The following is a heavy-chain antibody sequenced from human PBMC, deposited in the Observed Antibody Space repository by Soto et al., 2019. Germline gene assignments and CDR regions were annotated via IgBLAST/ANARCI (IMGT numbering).Heavy chain of an antibody. D-gene: IGHD6-19*01. CDR2: IGTAGDT. CDR1: GFTFSSYD. J-gene: IGHJ2*01. CDR3: ARDKSSGWRGRYFDL. V-gene: IGHV3-13*01. Sequence: EVQLVESGGGLVQPGGSLRLSCAGSGFTFSSYDLHWVRQATGKGLEWVSAIGTAGDTYYPGSVKGRFTISRENAKNSLYLQMNSLRAEDTAVYYCARDKSSGWRGRYFDLWGRGTLVTVSS.